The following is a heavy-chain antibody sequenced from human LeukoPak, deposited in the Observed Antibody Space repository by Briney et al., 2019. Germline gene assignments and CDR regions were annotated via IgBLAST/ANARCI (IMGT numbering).Heavy chain of an antibody. V-gene: IGHV3-21*06. CDR2: ISFSSTHI. CDR3: ARDYYDSSGYGDAFDI. CDR1: GFIFSNYG. D-gene: IGHD3-22*01. J-gene: IGHJ3*02. Sequence: GGSLRLSCAAAGFIFSNYGMSWVRQAPGKGLEWVSSISFSSTHIYYADSIQGRFTISRDNAENSLYLQMNSLRAEDTAVYYCARDYYDSSGYGDAFDIWGQGTMVTVSS.